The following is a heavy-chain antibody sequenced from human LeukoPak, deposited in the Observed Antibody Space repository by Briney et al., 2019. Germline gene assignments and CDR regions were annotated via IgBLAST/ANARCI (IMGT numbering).Heavy chain of an antibody. D-gene: IGHD6-13*01. CDR3: AKGSSSSYFDY. CDR2: ISGSGGST. Sequence: GGSLRLSCAASGFTFSTYAMSWVRKAPGKGLEWVSAISGSGGSTYYADSVKGRFTISRDNSKNTLYLQMNSLRAEDTAVYYCAKGSSSSYFDYWGQGTLVTVSS. J-gene: IGHJ4*02. V-gene: IGHV3-23*01. CDR1: GFTFSTYA.